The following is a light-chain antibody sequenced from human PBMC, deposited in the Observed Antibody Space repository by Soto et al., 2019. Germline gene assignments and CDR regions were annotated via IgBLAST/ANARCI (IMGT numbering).Light chain of an antibody. V-gene: IGKV1-27*01. Sequence: DIQMAQSPSSLSASVGDRVTITCRASQGISNYLAWYQQQPGKVPKLLIHAASTLQSGVPSRFSGSGSGTDFTLTISSLQPEDVATYYCQQYNSYWTFGQGTKVDIK. CDR3: QQYNSYWT. CDR2: AAS. CDR1: QGISNY. J-gene: IGKJ1*01.